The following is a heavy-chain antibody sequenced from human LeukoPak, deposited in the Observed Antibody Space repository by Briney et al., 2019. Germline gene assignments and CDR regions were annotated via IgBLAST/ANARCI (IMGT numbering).Heavy chain of an antibody. CDR1: GYMFTSYW. V-gene: IGHV5-51*01. CDR2: IYPSDSDT. CDR3: ARRGVFLGDAFDI. D-gene: IGHD3-3*01. Sequence: GESLKISCKGSGYMFTSYWIGWVRQMPGKGLEWMGIIYPSDSDTTYSPSFQGQVTISADKSISTAYLQWSSLNASDTAIYYCARRGVFLGDAFDIWGQGTMVTVAS. J-gene: IGHJ3*02.